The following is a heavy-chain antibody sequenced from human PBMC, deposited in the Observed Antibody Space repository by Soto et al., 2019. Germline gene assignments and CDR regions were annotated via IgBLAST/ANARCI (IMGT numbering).Heavy chain of an antibody. CDR3: ARERGGSRNFDY. J-gene: IGHJ4*02. Sequence: GGSLRLSCAASGFTFSSYGMHWVRQAPGKGLEWVAVIWYDGSNKYYADSVKGRFTISRDNSKNTLYLQMNSLRAEDTAVYYCARERGGSRNFDYWGQGTLVTVSS. CDR1: GFTFSSYG. V-gene: IGHV3-33*01. CDR2: IWYDGSNK. D-gene: IGHD5-12*01.